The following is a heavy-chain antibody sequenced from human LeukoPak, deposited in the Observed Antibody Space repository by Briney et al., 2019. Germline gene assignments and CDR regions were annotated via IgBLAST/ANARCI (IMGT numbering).Heavy chain of an antibody. CDR2: INHSGST. CDR3: ARKMTAPSSWFDY. D-gene: IGHD6-13*01. Sequence: SETLSLTCAVYGGSFSGYYWSWIRQPPGKGLEWIGEINHSGSTNYNPSLKSRVTISVDTSKNQFSLKLSSVTAADTAVYYCARKMTAPSSWFDYWGQGTLVTVSS. V-gene: IGHV4-34*01. CDR1: GGSFSGYY. J-gene: IGHJ4*02.